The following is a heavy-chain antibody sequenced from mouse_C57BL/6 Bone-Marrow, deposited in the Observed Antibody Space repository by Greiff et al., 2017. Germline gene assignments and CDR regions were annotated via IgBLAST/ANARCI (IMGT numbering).Heavy chain of an antibody. D-gene: IGHD1-1*01. V-gene: IGHV1-55*01. CDR3: DNVAYYGSRFDY. CDR2: INPGSGST. J-gene: IGHJ2*01. CDR1: GYTFTSYW. Sequence: QVQLQQSGAELVRPGASVKMSCTASGYTFTSYWIPWVKQRPGQGLEWIGEINPGSGSTNYNEKFKGKATLTVDTSSSTAYMQLSSLTSEHSAVTYGDNVAYYGSRFDYGGQGTTLTVSS.